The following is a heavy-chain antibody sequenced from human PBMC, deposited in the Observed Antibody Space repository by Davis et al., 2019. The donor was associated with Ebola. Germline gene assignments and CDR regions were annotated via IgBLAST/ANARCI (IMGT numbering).Heavy chain of an antibody. V-gene: IGHV3-33*01. CDR1: GFTFSSYG. CDR2: IWYDGSNK. D-gene: IGHD3-22*01. J-gene: IGHJ3*02. Sequence: GESLKISCAASGFTFSSYGMHWVRQAPGKGLEWVAVIWYDGSNKYYADSVKGRFTISRDNSKNTLYLQMNSLRAEDTAVYYCAREGDYYDSSGYYYAPDIVIWGQGTMVTVSS. CDR3: AREGDYYDSSGYYYAPDIVI.